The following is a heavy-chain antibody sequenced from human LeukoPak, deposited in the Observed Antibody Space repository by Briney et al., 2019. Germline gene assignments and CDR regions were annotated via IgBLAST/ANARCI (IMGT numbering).Heavy chain of an antibody. J-gene: IGHJ4*02. D-gene: IGHD1-26*01. Sequence: PGGSLRLSCAASGFTFSSYWMSWVRQPPGKGLEWIGEINHSGSTNYNPSLKSRVTISVDTSKNQFSLKLSSVTAADTAVYYCARGRVGATVWDYWGQGTLVTVSS. V-gene: IGHV4-34*01. CDR2: INHSGST. CDR1: GFTFSSYW. CDR3: ARGRVGATVWDY.